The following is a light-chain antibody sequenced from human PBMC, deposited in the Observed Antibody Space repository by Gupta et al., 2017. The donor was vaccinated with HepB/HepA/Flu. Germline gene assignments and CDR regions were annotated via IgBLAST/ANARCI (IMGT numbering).Light chain of an antibody. CDR3: LLSVSCAFV. CDR2: DTG. V-gene: IGLV7-46*01. CDR1: AGAVTGSHC. Sequence: QAVVTQEPLLTVSSRGPFTLLCASSAGAVTGSHCPYWLQQKPGQAPRTLIYDTGNRHPWTPARFSASLLGGKAALTLSGAQAEDEADYYCLLSVSCAFVFGSGTKVTVL. J-gene: IGLJ1*01.